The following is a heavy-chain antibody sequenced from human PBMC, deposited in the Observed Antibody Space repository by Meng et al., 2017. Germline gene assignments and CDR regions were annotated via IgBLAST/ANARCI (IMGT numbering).Heavy chain of an antibody. CDR1: GYTFTSYD. Sequence: ASVKVSCKASGYTFTSYDINWVRQATGQGLEWMGWMNPNSGNTGYAQKFQGRVTMTRNTSISTAYMELSSLRSEDTAVYYCARGLSRSNYDILTGYYIHMGFLGYWGQGTLVTVSS. J-gene: IGHJ4*02. CDR2: MNPNSGNT. D-gene: IGHD3-9*01. V-gene: IGHV1-8*01. CDR3: ARGLSRSNYDILTGYYIHMGFLGY.